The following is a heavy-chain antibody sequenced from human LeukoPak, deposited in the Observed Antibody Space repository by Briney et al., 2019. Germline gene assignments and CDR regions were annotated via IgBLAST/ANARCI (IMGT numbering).Heavy chain of an antibody. V-gene: IGHV3-48*01. J-gene: IGHJ4*02. CDR1: GFTFSSYS. D-gene: IGHD3-3*01. CDR2: ISSSSSPI. CDR3: ARVLGSGHDY. Sequence: GGSLRLSCAASGFTFSSYSMNWDRQAPGKGLEWVSYISSSSSPIYYADSVKGRFTISRDNAKDSLYLQMSSLRAEDTAVYYCARVLGSGHDYWGQGTLVTVSS.